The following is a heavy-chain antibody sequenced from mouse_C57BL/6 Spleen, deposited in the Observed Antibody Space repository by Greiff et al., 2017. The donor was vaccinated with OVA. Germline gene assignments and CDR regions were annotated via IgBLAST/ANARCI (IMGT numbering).Heavy chain of an antibody. J-gene: IGHJ2*01. CDR3: TRETGNYFDY. Sequence: DVKLQESGEGLVKPGGSLKLSCAASGFTFSSYAMSWVRQTPEKRLEWVAYISSGGDYIYYADTVKGRFTISRDNARNTLYLQMSSLKSEDTAMYYCTRETGNYFDYWGQGTTLTVSS. D-gene: IGHD4-1*01. CDR2: ISSGGDYI. CDR1: GFTFSSYA. V-gene: IGHV5-9-1*02.